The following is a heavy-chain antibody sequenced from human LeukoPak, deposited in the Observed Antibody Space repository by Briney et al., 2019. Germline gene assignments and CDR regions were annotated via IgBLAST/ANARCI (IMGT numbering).Heavy chain of an antibody. V-gene: IGHV4-59*08. CDR1: GGSISSYY. Sequence: PSETLSLTCTVSGGSISSYYWSWIRQPPGKGLEWIGYIYYSGSTNYNPSLKSRVTISVDTSKNQFSLKLSSVTAADTAVYYCARGPRYSSSRQHDYWGQGTLVTVSS. D-gene: IGHD6-13*01. J-gene: IGHJ4*02. CDR2: IYYSGST. CDR3: ARGPRYSSSRQHDY.